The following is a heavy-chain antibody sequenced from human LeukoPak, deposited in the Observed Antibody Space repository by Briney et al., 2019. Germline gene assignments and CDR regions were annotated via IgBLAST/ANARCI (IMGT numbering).Heavy chain of an antibody. J-gene: IGHJ3*02. CDR3: ARGGRNAFDI. CDR2: INHSGST. Sequence: SETLSLTCAVYGGSFSGYYWSWIRQPPGEGLEWIGEINHSGSTNYNPSLKSRVTISVDTSKNQFSLKLSSVTAADTAVYYCARGGRNAFDIWGQGTMVTVSS. V-gene: IGHV4-34*01. CDR1: GGSFSGYY.